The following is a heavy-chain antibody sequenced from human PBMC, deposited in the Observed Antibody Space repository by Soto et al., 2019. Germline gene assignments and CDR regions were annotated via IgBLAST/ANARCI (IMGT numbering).Heavy chain of an antibody. Sequence: SETLSLTFAVSGGSISSSNWWSWVRQPPGKGLEWIGEIYHSGSTNYNPSLKSRVTISVDKSKNQFSLKLSSVTAADTAVYYCARDNWNYSWFDPWGQGTQVTVSS. CDR2: IYHSGST. CDR3: ARDNWNYSWFDP. J-gene: IGHJ5*02. V-gene: IGHV4-4*02. D-gene: IGHD1-7*01. CDR1: GGSISSSNW.